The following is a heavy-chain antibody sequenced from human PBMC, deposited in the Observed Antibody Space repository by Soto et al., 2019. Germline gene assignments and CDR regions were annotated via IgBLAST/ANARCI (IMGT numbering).Heavy chain of an antibody. CDR1: GGSFSGYY. V-gene: IGHV4-34*01. D-gene: IGHD5-12*01. CDR2: INHSGST. CDR3: ARNRYGGYDFDS. J-gene: IGHJ4*02. Sequence: PSETLSLTCAVYGGSFSGYYWSWIRQPPGKGLEWIGEINHSGSTNYNPSLKSRLTISVDTSTNRFSLRLSSVTAADTAVYYCARNRYGGYDFDSWGQGSLVTVSS.